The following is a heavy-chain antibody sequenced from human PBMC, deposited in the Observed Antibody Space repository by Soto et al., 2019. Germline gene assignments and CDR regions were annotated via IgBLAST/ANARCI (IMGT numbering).Heavy chain of an antibody. CDR2: IITITGFI. CDR3: ARDSREYNAYDYN. V-gene: IGHV3-21*02. CDR1: GFTFSRYS. D-gene: IGHD5-12*01. Sequence: EVQLVESGGGMVKPGGYLRLSCAASGFTFSRYSMNWVRQAPGKGLEWVSIITITGFIDYADSVKGRFTISRDNAKISLYLQMNSLGAEDTAVYDCARDSREYNAYDYNWGQGTLVTVSS. J-gene: IGHJ4*02.